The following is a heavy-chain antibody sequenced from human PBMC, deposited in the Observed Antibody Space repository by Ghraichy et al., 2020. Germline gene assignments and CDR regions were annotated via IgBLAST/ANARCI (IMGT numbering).Heavy chain of an antibody. CDR3: AKGNRIGAYCGGDCSDAFDI. Sequence: GSLRLSCAASGFTFSSYAMSWVRQAPGKGLEWVSAISGSGGSTYYAASVKGRFTISRNNSKNPLYLQMNSLRAEDTAVYYCAKGNRIGAYCGGDCSDAFDIWGQGTMVTVSS. V-gene: IGHV3-23*01. CDR2: ISGSGGST. CDR1: GFTFSSYA. D-gene: IGHD2-21*02. J-gene: IGHJ3*02.